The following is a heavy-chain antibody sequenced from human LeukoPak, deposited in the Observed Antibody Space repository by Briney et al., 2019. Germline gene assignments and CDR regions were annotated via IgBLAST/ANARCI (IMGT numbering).Heavy chain of an antibody. V-gene: IGHV4-4*07. CDR1: GGSFSIYY. J-gene: IGHJ4*02. D-gene: IGHD3-22*01. Sequence: SETLSLTCTVSGGSFSIYYWSWIRQPAGKGLEWIGRIYTSGNTYYNPSLKSRVTMSVDTSKNQFSLNLSSVTAADTAVYYCARGEEKYYYDSSGYYPTHYWGQGTLVTVSS. CDR3: ARGEEKYYYDSSGYYPTHY. CDR2: IYTSGNT.